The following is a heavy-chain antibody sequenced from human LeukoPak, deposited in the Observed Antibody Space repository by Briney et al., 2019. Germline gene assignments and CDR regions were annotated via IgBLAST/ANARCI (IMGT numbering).Heavy chain of an antibody. V-gene: IGHV4-39*01. CDR3: ARHSISDIVVVPASYFDY. CDR1: GGSISSSSYY. J-gene: IGHJ4*02. Sequence: SETLSLTCTVSGGSISSSSYYWGWIRQPPGKGLEWIGSIYYSGNTYYNPSLKSRVTISVDTSKNQFSLKLSSVTAADTAVYYCARHSISDIVVVPASYFDYWGQGTLVTVSS. D-gene: IGHD2-2*01. CDR2: IYYSGNT.